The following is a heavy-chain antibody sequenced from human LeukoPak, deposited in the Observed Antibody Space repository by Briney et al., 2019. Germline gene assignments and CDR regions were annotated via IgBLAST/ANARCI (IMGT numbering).Heavy chain of an antibody. CDR2: ISSSSSYI. CDR3: ARRSAAKDAFDI. V-gene: IGHV3-21*01. CDR1: GFTFSSYS. Sequence: KPGGSLRLSCAASGFTFSSYSMNWVRQAPGKGLEWVSSISSSSSYIYYADSVKGRFTISRDNAKNSLYLQMNSLRAEDTAVYYCARRSAAKDAFDIWGQGTMVTVSS. D-gene: IGHD6-25*01. J-gene: IGHJ3*02.